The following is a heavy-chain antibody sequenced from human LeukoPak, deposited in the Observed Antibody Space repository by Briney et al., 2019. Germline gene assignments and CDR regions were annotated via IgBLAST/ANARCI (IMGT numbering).Heavy chain of an antibody. D-gene: IGHD3-3*01. CDR1: GGSISSYY. CDR3: ARASPYYDFWSGYSPYFDY. V-gene: IGHV4-59*01. J-gene: IGHJ4*02. CDR2: IYYSGST. Sequence: TSETLSLTCTVSGGSISSYYWSWIRQPPGKGLEWIGYIYYSGSTNYNPSLKSRVTISVDTSKNQFSLKLSSMTAADTAVYYCARASPYYDFWSGYSPYFDYWGQGTLVTVSS.